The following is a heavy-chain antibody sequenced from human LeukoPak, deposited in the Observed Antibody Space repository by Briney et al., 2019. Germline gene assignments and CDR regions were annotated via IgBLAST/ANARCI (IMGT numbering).Heavy chain of an antibody. V-gene: IGHV3-21*01. D-gene: IGHD1-26*01. J-gene: IGHJ4*02. CDR2: ISSSSSYI. CDR1: GFTFSSYS. Sequence: GGSLRLSCAASGFTFSSYSMNWVRQAPGKGLEWVSSISSSSSYIHYADSVKGRFTISRDNAKNSLYLQMNSLRAEDTAVYYCARSDPLGALDYWGQGTLVTVSS. CDR3: ARSDPLGALDY.